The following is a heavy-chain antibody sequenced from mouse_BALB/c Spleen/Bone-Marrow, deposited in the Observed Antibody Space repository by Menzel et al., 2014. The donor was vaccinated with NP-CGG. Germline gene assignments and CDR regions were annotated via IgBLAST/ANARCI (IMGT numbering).Heavy chain of an antibody. CDR2: IRLKSNNYAT. CDR1: GFTFSNYW. CDR3: TDYSWFPY. V-gene: IGHV6-6*02. J-gene: IGHJ3*01. D-gene: IGHD1-1*01. Sequence: VQLKDSGGGLVQPGGSMKLSCVASGFTFSNYWMNWVRQSPEKGLEWVAEIRLKSNNYATHYAESVKGRFTISRDDPKSSVYLQMNNLRTEDTGIYYCTDYSWFPYWGQGTLVTVSA.